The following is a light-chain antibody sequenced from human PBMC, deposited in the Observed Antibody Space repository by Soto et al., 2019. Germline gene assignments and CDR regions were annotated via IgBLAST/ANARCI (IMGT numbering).Light chain of an antibody. Sequence: ILMTQSPATLSVSPGERAVLSCRVSQSISINLAWYQQKPGQAPRPLIYDVSNRATGIPARFSGSGSETDFTLTITSLEPEDFAVYFCHQRYNWPRVTFGQGTRLEI. CDR1: QSISIN. CDR3: HQRYNWPRVT. CDR2: DVS. J-gene: IGKJ5*01. V-gene: IGKV3-11*01.